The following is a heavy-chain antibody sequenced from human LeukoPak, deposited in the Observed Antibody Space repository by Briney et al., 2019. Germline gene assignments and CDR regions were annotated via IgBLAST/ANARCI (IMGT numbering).Heavy chain of an antibody. J-gene: IGHJ4*02. CDR2: IYPNSGGT. V-gene: IGHV1-2*02. Sequence: GASVKVSCKASGYTFTDYYTHWVRQAPGQGLEWMGWIYPNSGGTNYAQKFQGRVTMTRDTSISTAYMELSRLRSDDTAVYYCARVLARGSNYYDSSGYYYWGQGTLVTVSS. CDR3: ARVLARGSNYYDSSGYYY. D-gene: IGHD3-22*01. CDR1: GYTFTDYY.